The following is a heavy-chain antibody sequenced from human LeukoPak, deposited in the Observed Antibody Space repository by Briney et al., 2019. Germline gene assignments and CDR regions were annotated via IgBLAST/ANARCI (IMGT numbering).Heavy chain of an antibody. CDR1: GFTFNTYG. J-gene: IGHJ4*02. V-gene: IGHV3-23*01. Sequence: GGCLRLSCAASGFTFNTYGTNWVLQAPGKGLEWVSAISGSGGSTYYADSVKGRFTISRDNSKNTLYLQMNSLRAEDTAVYYCARERGSWYATFDYWGQGTLVTVSS. D-gene: IGHD6-13*01. CDR3: ARERGSWYATFDY. CDR2: ISGSGGST.